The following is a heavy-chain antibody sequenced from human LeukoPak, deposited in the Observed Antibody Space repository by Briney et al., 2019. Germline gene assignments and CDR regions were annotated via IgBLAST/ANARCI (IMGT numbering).Heavy chain of an antibody. CDR1: GGSISYY. V-gene: IGHV4-59*01. CDR3: ARGLLGVDI. D-gene: IGHD3-16*01. J-gene: IGHJ3*02. CDR2: IYYSGST. Sequence: KPAETLSLTCSVSGGSISYYWSWIRQPPGKGLEWVGYIYYSGSTNYNPSLKSRVTISVDTSKYQFSLKLSSVTGADTAVYYCARGLLGVDIWGQGTMVTVSS.